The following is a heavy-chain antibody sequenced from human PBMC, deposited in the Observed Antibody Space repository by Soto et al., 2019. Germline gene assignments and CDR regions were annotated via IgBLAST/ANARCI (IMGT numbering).Heavy chain of an antibody. CDR2: ISYDGSNK. CDR1: GFTFSSYA. J-gene: IGHJ6*02. Sequence: QVQLVESGGGVVQPGRSLRLSCAASGFTFSSYAMHWVRQAPGKGMEWVAVISYDGSNKYYADSVKSRFTISRDNSKNTLDLQMNSRRAEDTAVYYCARDWWNEALYYYYGMDVWGQGTTVTVSS. CDR3: ARDWWNEALYYYYGMDV. V-gene: IGHV3-30-3*01. D-gene: IGHD1-1*01.